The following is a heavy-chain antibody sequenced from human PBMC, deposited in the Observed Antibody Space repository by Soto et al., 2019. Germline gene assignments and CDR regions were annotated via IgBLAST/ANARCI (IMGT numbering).Heavy chain of an antibody. V-gene: IGHV3-9*01. CDR3: VQGRYPTMATPMDH. D-gene: IGHD1-1*01. Sequence: GGSLRLSCSASGFTFDNCAMHWVRQAPGKGLEWVSGISWDSTTVGYADSVKGRFTISRDDAKNSLYLQMNSLRREDTALYYCVQGRYPTMATPMDHWCQGTLVTLSS. J-gene: IGHJ4*02. CDR1: GFTFDNCA. CDR2: ISWDSTTV.